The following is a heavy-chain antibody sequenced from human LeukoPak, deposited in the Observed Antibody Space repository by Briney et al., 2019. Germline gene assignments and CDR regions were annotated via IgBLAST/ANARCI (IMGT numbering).Heavy chain of an antibody. CDR2: IYYSGST. Sequence: SETLSLTCTVSGGSVSSGSYYWSWIRQPPGKGLEWIGHIYYSGSTNYNPSLKSRVTISVDTSKNQFSLKLSSVTAADTAVYYCARGRITMIVVDDAFDIWGQGTMVTVSS. CDR1: GGSVSSGSYY. J-gene: IGHJ3*02. V-gene: IGHV4-61*01. CDR3: ARGRITMIVVDDAFDI. D-gene: IGHD3-22*01.